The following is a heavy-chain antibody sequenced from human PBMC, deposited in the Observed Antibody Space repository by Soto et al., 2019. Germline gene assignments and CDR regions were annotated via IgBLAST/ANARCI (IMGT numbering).Heavy chain of an antibody. Sequence: SETLSLTCTVSGGSISSSSYYWGWIRQPPGKGLEWIGSIYYSGSTYYNPSLKSRVTISVDTSKNQFSLKLSSVTAADTAVYYCARDSALEDFDYWGQGTLVTVSS. V-gene: IGHV4-39*02. CDR1: GGSISSSSYY. J-gene: IGHJ4*02. CDR2: IYYSGST. D-gene: IGHD3-10*01. CDR3: ARDSALEDFDY.